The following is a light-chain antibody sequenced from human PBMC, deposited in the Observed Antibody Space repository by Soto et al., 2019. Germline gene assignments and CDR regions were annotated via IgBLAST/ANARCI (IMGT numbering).Light chain of an antibody. CDR1: TGVVTSGHY. J-gene: IGLJ3*02. Sequence: QTVVTQKPSLTVSPGGTVTLTCGSSTGVVTSGHYPYWFQQKPGQAPRTLIYDASNKHSWTPGRFSGSLVGGKAALTLSGAQPEDEADYYCLLYHSGPGVFGGGTQLTVL. CDR3: LLYHSGPGV. CDR2: DAS. V-gene: IGLV7-46*01.